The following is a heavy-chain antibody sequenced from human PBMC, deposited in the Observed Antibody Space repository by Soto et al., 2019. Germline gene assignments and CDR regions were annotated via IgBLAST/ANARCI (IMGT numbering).Heavy chain of an antibody. V-gene: IGHV3-33*01. Sequence: VQLVESGGGEVQPGGSLRLSCAASVFNFNNYGMHWVRQAPGTGLEWVAVIWNDGISYYYATSVMGRFTISRDNSKRTLYRQMSSLTVEDTAVYFCASRQISPPTRGAAAARGFMDGWSHGTTVSVSS. CDR3: ASRQISPPTRGAAAARGFMDG. CDR1: VFNFNNYG. J-gene: IGHJ6*02. CDR2: IWNDGISY. D-gene: IGHD6-13*01.